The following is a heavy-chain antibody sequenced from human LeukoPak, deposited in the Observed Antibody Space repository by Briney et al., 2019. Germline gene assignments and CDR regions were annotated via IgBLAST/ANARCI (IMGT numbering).Heavy chain of an antibody. D-gene: IGHD3-22*01. CDR1: GYTLTELS. V-gene: IGHV1-24*01. Sequence: ASVKVSCKVSGYTLTELSMHWVRQAPGKGLEWMGGFDPEDGETIYAQKFQGRVTMTEGTSTDTAYMELSSLRSEDTAVYYCAREGYYYDSSGYYYYFDYWGQGTLVTVSS. J-gene: IGHJ4*02. CDR2: FDPEDGET. CDR3: AREGYYYDSSGYYYYFDY.